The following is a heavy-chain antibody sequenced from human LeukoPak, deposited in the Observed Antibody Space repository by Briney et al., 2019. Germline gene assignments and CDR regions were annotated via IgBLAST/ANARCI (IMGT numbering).Heavy chain of an antibody. CDR2: ISGGNSFT. CDR3: ARTGFGTTGFPFDY. CDR1: GFTFSDYY. J-gene: IGHJ4*02. Sequence: GGSLRLSCAASGFTFSDYYMIWIRQAPGKGLEWVSFISGGNSFTKHADSVMGRFTISRDNAKNSLYLQMNSLRVEDTAVYYCARTGFGTTGFPFDYWGQGSLVTVSS. V-gene: IGHV3-11*06. D-gene: IGHD1-14*01.